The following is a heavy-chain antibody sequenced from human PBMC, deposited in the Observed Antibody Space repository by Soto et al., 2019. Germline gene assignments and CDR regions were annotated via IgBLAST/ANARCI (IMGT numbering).Heavy chain of an antibody. J-gene: IGHJ5*02. D-gene: IGHD3-10*01. CDR2: IIPIFGTA. Sequence: SVKVSCKASGGTFSSYAISWVRQAPGKGLEWMGGIIPIFGTANYSQKFQGRVTITADKSTSTAYMELSSLRSEDTAVYYCAREYGSYGCFDPWGQGTLVTVSS. CDR1: GGTFSSYA. V-gene: IGHV1-69*06. CDR3: AREYGSYGCFDP.